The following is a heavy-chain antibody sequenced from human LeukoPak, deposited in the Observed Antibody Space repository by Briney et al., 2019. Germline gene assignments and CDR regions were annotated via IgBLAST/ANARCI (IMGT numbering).Heavy chain of an antibody. V-gene: IGHV4-39*01. D-gene: IGHD6-6*01. CDR2: IYYSVST. Sequence: PSETLSLTCTVSGGSISSSSYYWGWIRQPPGKGLEWIGSIYYSVSTYYNPSIKGRVTISVDTSKNQFSLKLSSVTAADTAVYYGARGLSIAARRAFDYWGQGTLVTVSS. CDR3: ARGLSIAARRAFDY. J-gene: IGHJ4*02. CDR1: GGSISSSSYY.